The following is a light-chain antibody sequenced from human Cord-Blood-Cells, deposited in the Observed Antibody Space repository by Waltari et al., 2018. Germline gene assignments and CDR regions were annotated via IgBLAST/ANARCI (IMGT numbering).Light chain of an antibody. V-gene: IGKV1-33*01. J-gene: IGKJ4*01. CDR1: QDISNY. CDR3: QQYDNLLT. CDR2: DAS. Sequence: DIQMTQSPSSLSASVGDRVTITCHASQDISNYLNWYQQKPGKAPKLLIYDASNLETGVPSRFSGSGSGTDFTFTISSLQPEDTATYYCQQYDNLLTFGGGTKVEIK.